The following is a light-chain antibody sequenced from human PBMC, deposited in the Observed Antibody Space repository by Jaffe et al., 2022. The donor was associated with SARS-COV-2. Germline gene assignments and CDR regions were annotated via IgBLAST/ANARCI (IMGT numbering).Light chain of an antibody. Sequence: DILMTQSPATLSVSPGERATLSCRASQTVSSNLAWYQQKPGQAPRLLIYGAFTRATGIPARFRGSASGTEFTLTISSLQSEDFAVYFCQQYNNWPRTFGQGTRVEIK. V-gene: IGKV3D-15*01. CDR2: GAF. CDR3: QQYNNWPRT. J-gene: IGKJ1*01. CDR1: QTVSSN.